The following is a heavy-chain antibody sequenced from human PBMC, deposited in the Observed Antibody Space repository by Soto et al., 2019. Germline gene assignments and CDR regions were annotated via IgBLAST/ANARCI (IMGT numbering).Heavy chain of an antibody. J-gene: IGHJ4*02. CDR1: GSTFSTYA. Sequence: GGPLRLSCAASGSTFSTYAMGWVRQAPGEGLEWVSTIGGGGTGRNTYYADSVKGRFTISRDNSKNTLDLQMNTLRAEDTAVYYCARYDYHYFEYWGQGTLVTVSS. D-gene: IGHD1-1*01. CDR2: IGGGGTGRNT. CDR3: ARYDYHYFEY. V-gene: IGHV3-23*01.